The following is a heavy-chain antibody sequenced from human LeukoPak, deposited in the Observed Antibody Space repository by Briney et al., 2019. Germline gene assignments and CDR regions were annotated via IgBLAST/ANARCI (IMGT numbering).Heavy chain of an antibody. J-gene: IGHJ4*02. CDR1: GFTFSSYE. CDR3: ARDPGYYDILTGYT. V-gene: IGHV3-48*03. Sequence: GGSLRLSCAASGFTFSSYEMNWVRQAPGKGLEWVSYISSSGSTIYYADSVKGRFTISRDNAKNSLYLQMNSLRAEDTAVYYCARDPGYYDILTGYTWGQGTLVTVSS. CDR2: ISSSGSTI. D-gene: IGHD3-9*01.